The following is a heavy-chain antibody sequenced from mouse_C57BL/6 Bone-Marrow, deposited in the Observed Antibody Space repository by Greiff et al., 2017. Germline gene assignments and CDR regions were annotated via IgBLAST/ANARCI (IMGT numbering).Heavy chain of an antibody. D-gene: IGHD2-1*01. J-gene: IGHJ2*01. V-gene: IGHV7-3*01. CDR3: ARYSNYYFDD. Sequence: EVQLVESGGGLVQPGGSLSLSCAASGFTFTDYYMSWVRQPPGKALEWLGFIRNKANGYTTEYSAPVKGRFTISRDNSQSILYLQMKALRAEDSATYYCARYSNYYFDDWGQGTTLTVSS. CDR2: IRNKANGYTT. CDR1: GFTFTDYY.